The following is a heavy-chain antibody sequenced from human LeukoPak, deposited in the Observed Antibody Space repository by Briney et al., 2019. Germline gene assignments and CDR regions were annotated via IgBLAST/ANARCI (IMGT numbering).Heavy chain of an antibody. CDR1: GFTFSSYS. Sequence: GGSLRLSCAASGFTFSSYSMNWVRQAPGKGLEWVSYISSSSTIYYADSVKGRFTISRDNAKNSLYLQMNSLRAEDTAVYYCARRPAVWFGESSYYYYYMDVWGKGTTVTVSS. CDR3: ARRPAVWFGESSYYYYYMDV. D-gene: IGHD3-10*01. J-gene: IGHJ6*03. V-gene: IGHV3-48*04. CDR2: ISSSSTI.